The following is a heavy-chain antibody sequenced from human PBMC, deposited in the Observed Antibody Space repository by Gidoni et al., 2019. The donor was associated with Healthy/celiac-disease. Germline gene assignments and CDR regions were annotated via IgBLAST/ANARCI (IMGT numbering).Heavy chain of an antibody. CDR1: GFTFDDYA. CDR3: AKDMSVSIFNPTDGMDV. J-gene: IGHJ6*02. CDR2: ISWNSGSI. Sequence: EVQLVESGGGLVQPGRSLRLSCAASGFTFDDYAMHWVRQAPGKGLEWVSGISWNSGSIGYADSVKGRFTISRDNAKNSLYLQMNSLRAEDTALYYCAKDMSVSIFNPTDGMDVWGQGTTVTVSS. V-gene: IGHV3-9*01. D-gene: IGHD3-3*01.